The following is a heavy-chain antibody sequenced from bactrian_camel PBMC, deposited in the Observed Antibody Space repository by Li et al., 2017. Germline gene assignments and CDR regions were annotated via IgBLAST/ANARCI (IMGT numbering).Heavy chain of an antibody. J-gene: IGHJ4*01. D-gene: IGHD6*01. CDR1: GFSFSNNW. CDR2: IYTGDGRT. CDR3: AAGKWYTDEYLY. V-gene: IGHV3S1*01. Sequence: HVQLVESGGGLVQPGGSLTLSCAASGFSFSNNWIHWVRQAPGKGLEWVSTIYTGDGRTNSADPVKGRFTMSRDNAKNMLYLQLNNLKSEDTALYYCAAGKWYTDEYLYWGQGTQVTVS.